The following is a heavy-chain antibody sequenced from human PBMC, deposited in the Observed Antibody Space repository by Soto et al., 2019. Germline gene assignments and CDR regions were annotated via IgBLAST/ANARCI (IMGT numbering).Heavy chain of an antibody. CDR3: ARDQESFGEFMDV. Sequence: GGSLRLSCAASGFTFSSYGMHWFRQAPGKGLEWVAVIWYDGSNKYYADSVKGRFTISRDNSKNTLYLQMNSLRAEDTAVYYCARDQESFGEFMDVWGQGTTVTVSS. CDR1: GFTFSSYG. V-gene: IGHV3-33*01. J-gene: IGHJ6*02. CDR2: IWYDGSNK. D-gene: IGHD3-10*01.